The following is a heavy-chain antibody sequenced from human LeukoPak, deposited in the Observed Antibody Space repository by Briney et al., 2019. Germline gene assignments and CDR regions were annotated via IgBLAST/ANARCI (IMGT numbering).Heavy chain of an antibody. D-gene: IGHD3-22*01. Sequence: SETLSLTCTVSGGSISSYYWSWLRQPPGKGLEWIGYIYYSGSANYNPSLKSRVTMSVDTSKNQFSLKLSSVTAADTAVYYCARDIYYDSSGYYGVLSRDDAFDIWGQGTMATVSS. V-gene: IGHV4-59*12. CDR3: ARDIYYDSSGYYGVLSRDDAFDI. J-gene: IGHJ3*02. CDR1: GGSISSYY. CDR2: IYYSGSA.